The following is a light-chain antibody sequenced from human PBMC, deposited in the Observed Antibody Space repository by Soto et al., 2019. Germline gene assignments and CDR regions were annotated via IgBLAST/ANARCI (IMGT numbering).Light chain of an antibody. Sequence: EIVLTQSRGTLSLSPGERATLSCRASQSVSNTYLAWYQQKPGQAPRLLIYDASSRATGIPDRFSGSGSGTYFTLTISRLEPEDFAVYYSQEDGRSPGLFPFGPGTKVDIK. J-gene: IGKJ3*01. CDR1: QSVSNTY. V-gene: IGKV3-20*01. CDR3: QEDGRSPGLFP. CDR2: DAS.